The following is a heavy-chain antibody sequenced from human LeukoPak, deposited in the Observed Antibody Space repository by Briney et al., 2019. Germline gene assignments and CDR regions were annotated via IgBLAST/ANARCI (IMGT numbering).Heavy chain of an antibody. CDR1: GYTFATYF. CDR2: IKPNSGVT. D-gene: IGHD2-21*02. CDR3: ARPTYCGSNCYFNFDY. J-gene: IGHJ4*02. V-gene: IGHV1-2*02. Sequence: ASVRVSCKTSGYTFATYFMHWVRQAPGQGLEWMGYIKPNSGVTNYAQKFRGRVTMTWDTSISTAYIELSGLTSDDTAIYYCARPTYCGSNCYFNFDYWGQGTLVTVSS.